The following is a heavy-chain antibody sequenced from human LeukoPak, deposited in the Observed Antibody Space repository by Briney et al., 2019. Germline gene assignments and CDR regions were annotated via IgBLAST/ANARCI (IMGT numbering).Heavy chain of an antibody. V-gene: IGHV1-2*02. CDR1: GYTFTGYY. J-gene: IGHJ4*02. CDR3: ARSHIVLMVYALGY. CDR2: INPNSGGT. D-gene: IGHD2-8*01. Sequence: ASVKVSCKASGYTFTGYYMHWVPQAPGQGLEWMGWINPNSGGTNYAQKFQGRVTMTRDTSISTAYMELSRLRSDDTAVYYCARSHIVLMVYALGYWGQGTLVTVSS.